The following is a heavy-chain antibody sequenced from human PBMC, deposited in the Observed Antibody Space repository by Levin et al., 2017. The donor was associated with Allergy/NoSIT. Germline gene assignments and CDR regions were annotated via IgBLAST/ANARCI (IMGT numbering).Heavy chain of an antibody. D-gene: IGHD6-19*01. CDR1: GFSFTNYW. Sequence: GESLKISCKGSGFSFTNYWIGWVRQMPGKGLEWMGIIHPGDSDTRYSPSFQGQVTMSADKSTNTAYLQWSSLKASDTAMYYCGRRAVAGNYFDYWGQGTLVTVSS. J-gene: IGHJ4*02. CDR2: IHPGDSDT. CDR3: GRRAVAGNYFDY. V-gene: IGHV5-51*01.